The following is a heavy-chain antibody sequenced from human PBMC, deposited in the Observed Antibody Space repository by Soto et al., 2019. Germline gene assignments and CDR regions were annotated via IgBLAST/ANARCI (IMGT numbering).Heavy chain of an antibody. CDR2: IYYSGST. J-gene: IGHJ3*02. D-gene: IGHD3-16*01. CDR3: AINYGYVWGSHFVNIGGGAFDI. CDR1: GGSISSSSYY. Sequence: SETLSLTCTVSGGSISSSSYYWGWIRQPPGKGLEWIGSIYYSGSTYYNPSLKSRVTISVDTSKNQFSLKLSSVTAADTAVYYCAINYGYVWGSHFVNIGGGAFDIWGQGTMVTVSS. V-gene: IGHV4-39*01.